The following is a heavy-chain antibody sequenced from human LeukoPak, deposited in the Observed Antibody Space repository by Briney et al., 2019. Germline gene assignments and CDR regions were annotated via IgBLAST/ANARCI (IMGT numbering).Heavy chain of an antibody. D-gene: IGHD5/OR15-5a*01. CDR3: TTGWTSTPHDGY. V-gene: IGHV3-15*07. CDR2: IKSKKSGETT. Sequence: GGSLRLSCAASGFTVNSNYIHWVRQAPGKGLEWVGRIKSKKSGETTDYAAPAKDRFSISRDDSRNTLYLQISSLKIEDTAMYYCTTGWTSTPHDGYWGQGTLVTVSS. CDR1: GFTVNSNY. J-gene: IGHJ4*02.